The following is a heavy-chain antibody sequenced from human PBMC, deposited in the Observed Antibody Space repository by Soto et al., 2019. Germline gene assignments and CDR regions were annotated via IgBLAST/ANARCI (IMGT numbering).Heavy chain of an antibody. CDR3: ARRHGLDIDAYY. CDR2: INHSGST. V-gene: IGHV4-34*01. D-gene: IGHD3-10*01. J-gene: IGHJ4*02. CDR1: GGSFSGYY. Sequence: SETLSLTCAVYGGSFSGYYWSWIRQPPGKGLEWIGEINHSGSTNYNPSLKSRVTTSVDTSKNQFSLKLSSVTAADTDMYFCARRHGLDIDAYYWGQGILVTVS.